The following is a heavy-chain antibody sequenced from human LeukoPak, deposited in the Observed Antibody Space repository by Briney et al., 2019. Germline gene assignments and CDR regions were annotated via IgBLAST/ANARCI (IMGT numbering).Heavy chain of an antibody. Sequence: ESGGSLRLSCAASGFTFSSYAMSWVRQAPEKGLEWVSAISGSGGSTYYADSVKGRFTISRDNSKNTLYLQMNSLRAEDTAVYYCAARLICGGDCYSDYWGQGTLVTVSS. CDR1: GFTFSSYA. J-gene: IGHJ4*02. CDR3: AARLICGGDCYSDY. D-gene: IGHD2-21*01. V-gene: IGHV3-23*01. CDR2: ISGSGGST.